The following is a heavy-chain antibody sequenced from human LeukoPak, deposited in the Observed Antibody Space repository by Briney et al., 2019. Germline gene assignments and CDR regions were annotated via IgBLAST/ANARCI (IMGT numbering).Heavy chain of an antibody. CDR2: ISSSSSYI. D-gene: IGHD3-22*01. J-gene: IGHJ4*02. Sequence: GGSLRLSCAASGFTFSSYSMNWVRQAPGKGLEWVSSISSSSSYIYYADSVKGRFTISRDNAKNSLYLQMNSLRAEDTAVYYCARVRITMIVVVNWGQGTLVTVSS. CDR1: GFTFSSYS. CDR3: ARVRITMIVVVN. V-gene: IGHV3-21*01.